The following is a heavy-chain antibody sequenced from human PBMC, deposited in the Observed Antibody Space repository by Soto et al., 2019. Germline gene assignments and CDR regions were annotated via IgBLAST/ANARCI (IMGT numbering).Heavy chain of an antibody. CDR1: GGSVTNSSYY. J-gene: IGHJ4*01. CDR2: VYYRGRS. CDR3: VSQRTTVLTQAYFDY. Sequence: SEPLSLTCTVSGGSVTNSSYYWGWIRQSPGKGLEWIGSVYYRGRSYSKSSVKSRVTISVDTSKNQFSLNFNSVTASGTALYYCVSQRTTVLTQAYFDYWG. V-gene: IGHV4-39*01. D-gene: IGHD4-17*01.